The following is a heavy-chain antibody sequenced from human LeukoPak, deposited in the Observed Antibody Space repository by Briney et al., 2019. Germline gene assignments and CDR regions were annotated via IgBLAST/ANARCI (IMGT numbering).Heavy chain of an antibody. CDR3: ARGYERFLEWLYFDY. D-gene: IGHD3-3*01. J-gene: IGHJ4*02. Sequence: SETLSLTCAVYGGSFSGYYWSWIHQPPGKGLEWIGEINHSGSTNYNPSLKSRVTISVDTSKNQFSLKLSSVTAANTAVYYCARGYERFLEWLYFDYWGQGTLVTVSS. CDR1: GGSFSGYY. V-gene: IGHV4-34*01. CDR2: INHSGST.